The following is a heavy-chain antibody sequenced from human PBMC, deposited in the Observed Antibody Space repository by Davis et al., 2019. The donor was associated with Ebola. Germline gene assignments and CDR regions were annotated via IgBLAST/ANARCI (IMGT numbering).Heavy chain of an antibody. J-gene: IGHJ6*02. CDR1: GYTFTGYY. CDR3: ARDGRDCSGGSCYSDLYYYYGMDV. CDR2: INAGNGHT. V-gene: IGHV1-3*01. D-gene: IGHD2-15*01. Sequence: AASVKVSCKASGYTFTGYYMHWVRQAPGQRLEWMGWINAGNGHTKYSQKFQGRVTITRDTSASTAYMELSSLRSEDTAVYYCARDGRDCSGGSCYSDLYYYYGMDVWGQGTTVTVSS.